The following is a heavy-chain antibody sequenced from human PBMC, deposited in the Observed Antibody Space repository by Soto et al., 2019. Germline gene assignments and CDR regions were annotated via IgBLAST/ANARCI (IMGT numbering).Heavy chain of an antibody. CDR3: ARERYYGMDF. CDR1: GFTFSNYW. J-gene: IGHJ6*02. CDR2: INSDGSST. Sequence: EVQMVESGGGLVQPGGPLRLSCAASGFTFSNYWMYWVRQAPGKGLVGVSHINSDGSSTGYADSVKGRFTISRDNGKSTMYLKMNSLRAEDKAVYYCARERYYGMDFWGQGTTV. V-gene: IGHV3-74*01.